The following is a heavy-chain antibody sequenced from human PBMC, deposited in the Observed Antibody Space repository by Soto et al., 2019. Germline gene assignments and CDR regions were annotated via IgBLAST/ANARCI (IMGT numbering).Heavy chain of an antibody. V-gene: IGHV3-23*01. CDR1: GFTFSSYA. Sequence: GGSLRLSCAASGFTFSSYAMCWVRQAPGKGLEWVSAISGSGGSTYYADSVKGRFTISRDNSKNTLYLQMNSLRAEDTAVYYCAKGLRYVDYMDVWGKGTTVTVSS. CDR2: ISGSGGST. J-gene: IGHJ6*03. CDR3: AKGLRYVDYMDV. D-gene: IGHD3-16*01.